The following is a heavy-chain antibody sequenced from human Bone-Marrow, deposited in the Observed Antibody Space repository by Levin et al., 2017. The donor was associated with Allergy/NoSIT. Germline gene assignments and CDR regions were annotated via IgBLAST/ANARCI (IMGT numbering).Heavy chain of an antibody. J-gene: IGHJ6*02. CDR3: ARDTFTIAVSGTYGMNV. CDR2: ISFDGNQK. V-gene: IGHV3-30*03. D-gene: IGHD6-13*01. CDR1: GFTFGNYG. Sequence: GESLKISCAASGFTFGNYGFHWVRQAPGKGLEWLTVISFDGNQKYYADSLKGRFTISRDISTNTVHLQMNNLRPQDTAVYYCARDTFTIAVSGTYGMNVWGPGTTVTVSS.